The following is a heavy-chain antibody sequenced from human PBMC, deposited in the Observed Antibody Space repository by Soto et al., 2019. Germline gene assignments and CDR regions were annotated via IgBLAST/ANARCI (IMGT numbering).Heavy chain of an antibody. D-gene: IGHD1-26*01. CDR2: FDPEDGET. CDR3: ATGSWEGGSIFGY. J-gene: IGHJ4*02. V-gene: IGHV1-24*01. Sequence: ASVKVACKVAGYTITELSMHWGRQAPGKGLEWMGGFDPEDGETIYAQKFQGRVTMTEDTSTDTAYMELSSLRSEDTAVYYCATGSWEGGSIFGYWGQGTLVTVSS. CDR1: GYTITELS.